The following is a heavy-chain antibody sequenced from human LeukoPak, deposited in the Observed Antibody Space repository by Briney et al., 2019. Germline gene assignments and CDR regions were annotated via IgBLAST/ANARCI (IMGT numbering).Heavy chain of an antibody. D-gene: IGHD6-13*01. CDR2: INPSGGST. Sequence: ASVKVSCKASGYTFTSYYMHWVRQAPGQGLEWMGIINPSGGSTSYAQKFQGRVTMTRDTSTSTVYMELSSLRSEDTAVYYCAREGEQQLIKKALDYWGQGTLVTVSS. CDR1: GYTFTSYY. CDR3: AREGEQQLIKKALDY. V-gene: IGHV1-46*01. J-gene: IGHJ4*02.